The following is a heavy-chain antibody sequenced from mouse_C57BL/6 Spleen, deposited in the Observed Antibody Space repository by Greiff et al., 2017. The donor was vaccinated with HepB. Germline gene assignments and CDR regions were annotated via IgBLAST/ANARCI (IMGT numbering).Heavy chain of an antibody. CDR2: ISGGGGNT. D-gene: IGHD1-1*01. J-gene: IGHJ2*01. CDR3: ARQDYYGSSFDY. Sequence: EVKVEESGGGLVKPGGSLKLSCAASGFTFSSYTMSWVRQTPEKRLEWVATISGGGGNTYYPDSVKGRFTISRDNAKNTLYLQRSSLRSEDTALYYGARQDYYGSSFDYWGQGTTLTVSS. CDR1: GFTFSSYT. V-gene: IGHV5-9*01.